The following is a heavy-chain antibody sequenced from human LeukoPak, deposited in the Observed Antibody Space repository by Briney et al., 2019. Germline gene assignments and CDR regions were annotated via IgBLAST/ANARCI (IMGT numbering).Heavy chain of an antibody. CDR1: SGSVSSGSYY. CDR3: ARAYYGSGSYYSNNKNYFDY. D-gene: IGHD3-10*01. Sequence: SETLSLTCTVSSGSVSSGSYYWSWIRQPPGKGLEWIGYISYSGSTNYNPSLKSRVTISVDTSKNQFSLKLSSVTAADTAVYYCARAYYGSGSYYSNNKNYFDYWGQGTLVTVSS. CDR2: ISYSGST. J-gene: IGHJ4*02. V-gene: IGHV4-61*01.